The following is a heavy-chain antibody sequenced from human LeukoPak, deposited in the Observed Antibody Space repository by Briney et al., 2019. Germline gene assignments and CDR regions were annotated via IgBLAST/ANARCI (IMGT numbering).Heavy chain of an antibody. V-gene: IGHV4-4*09. CDR3: ARSHPVVPAAIEVYYYYMDV. Sequence: SETLSLTCTVSGGSISSYYWSWIRQPPGKGLEWIGYIYTSGSTHYNPSLKSRVTISVDTSKNQFSLELSSVTAADTAVYYCARSHPVVPAAIEVYYYYMDVWGKGTTVTVSS. CDR2: IYTSGST. D-gene: IGHD2-2*01. J-gene: IGHJ6*03. CDR1: GGSISSYY.